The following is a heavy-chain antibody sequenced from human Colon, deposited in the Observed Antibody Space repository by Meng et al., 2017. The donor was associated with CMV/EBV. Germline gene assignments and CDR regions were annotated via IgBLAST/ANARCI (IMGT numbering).Heavy chain of an antibody. CDR1: DGSISSISYY. CDR2: YFYTGTP. CDR3: IRETTGSSSSY. Sequence: QAQVQTSGTGLVSASDTLSLTCTVSDGSISSISYYWARLLQPPGKVLEWIGSYFYTGTPYYQPSIKSRVPISVETSKNQFSLKLSSVTAADTAVYYCIRETTGSSSSYWGQGTLVTVSS. V-gene: IGHV4-39*07. J-gene: IGHJ4*02. D-gene: IGHD6-6*01.